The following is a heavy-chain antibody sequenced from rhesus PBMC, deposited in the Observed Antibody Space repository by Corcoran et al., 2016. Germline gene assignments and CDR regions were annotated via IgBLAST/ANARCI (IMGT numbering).Heavy chain of an antibody. Sequence: QVQLQESGPGLVKPSETLSLTCAVSGGSVSSSNWWSWIRQPPGKGLEWIGYISGSSGSTYYNPSRKSRVTISTDTSKNQFSLKLSSVTAADTAVYYCARDTGNDAFDFWGQGLRVTVSS. D-gene: IGHD3-9*01. CDR1: GGSVSSSNW. CDR2: ISGSSGST. CDR3: ARDTGNDAFDF. J-gene: IGHJ3*01. V-gene: IGHV4-65*01.